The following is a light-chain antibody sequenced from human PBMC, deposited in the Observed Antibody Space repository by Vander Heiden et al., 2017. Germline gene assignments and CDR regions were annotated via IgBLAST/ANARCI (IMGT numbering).Light chain of an antibody. V-gene: IGKV2-28*01. CDR1: QSLLHSNGFNY. CDR2: LGS. CDR3: RRALETRDT. J-gene: IGKJ2*01. Sequence: DIVMTQSPVYLTVTPGEPASISCRPSQSLLHSNGFNYFDWYLQKPGQPPQLLIYLGSNRASGVPDRFSGRGSGTYFTLAISRVEAEDVGVYYCRRALETRDTFAHGAKLEI.